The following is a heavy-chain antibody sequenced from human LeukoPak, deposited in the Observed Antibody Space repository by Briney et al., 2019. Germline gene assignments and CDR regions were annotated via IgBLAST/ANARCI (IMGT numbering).Heavy chain of an antibody. CDR2: IYYSGST. J-gene: IGHJ5*02. V-gene: IGHV4-30-4*01. CDR1: GGSLSSGDYY. D-gene: IGHD6-13*01. Sequence: SETLSLTCTVSGGSLSSGDYYWSWIRQPPGKGLEWIGYIYYSGSTYYNPSLKSRVTISVDTSKNQFSLKLSSVTAADTAVYYCARDVTGSSWYYNWFGPWGQGTLVTVSS. CDR3: ARDVTGSSWYYNWFGP.